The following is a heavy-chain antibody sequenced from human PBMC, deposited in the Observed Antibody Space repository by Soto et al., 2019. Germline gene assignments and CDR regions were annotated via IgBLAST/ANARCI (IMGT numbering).Heavy chain of an antibody. CDR3: ARHPYYSNWFDP. Sequence: PSQPLPLTCTVSGGSISSFYWSWIRQPPGKGLEWIGYIYYSGSTNYNPSLKSRVTISVDTSKNQFSLKLSSVTAADTAVYYCARHPYYSNWFDPWGQGTLVTVSS. CDR1: GGSISSFY. V-gene: IGHV4-59*08. D-gene: IGHD3-16*01. CDR2: IYYSGST. J-gene: IGHJ5*02.